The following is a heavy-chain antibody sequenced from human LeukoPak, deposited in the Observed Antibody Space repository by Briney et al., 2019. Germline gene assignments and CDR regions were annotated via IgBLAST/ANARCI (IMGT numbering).Heavy chain of an antibody. J-gene: IGHJ4*02. CDR1: GFTFSSYG. CDR3: AKDWYGSGSYDY. CDR2: ISYDGSNK. D-gene: IGHD3-10*01. V-gene: IGHV3-30*18. Sequence: PGGSLRLSCAASGFTFSSYGMHWVRQAPGKGLEWVAVISYDGSNKHYADSVKGRFTISRDNSKNTLYLQMNSLRAEDTAVYYCAKDWYGSGSYDYWGQGTLVTVSS.